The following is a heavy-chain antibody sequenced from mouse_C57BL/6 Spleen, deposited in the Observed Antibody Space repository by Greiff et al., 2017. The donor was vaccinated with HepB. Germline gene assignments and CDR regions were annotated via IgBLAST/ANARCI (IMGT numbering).Heavy chain of an antibody. CDR2: ISYDGSN. D-gene: IGHD2-4*01. CDR1: GYSITSGYY. Sequence: DVQLQESGPGLVKPSQSLSLTCSVTGYSITSGYYWNWIRQFPGNKLEWMGYISYDGSNNYNPSLKNRISITRDTSKNQFFLKLNSVTTEDTATYYCASRGGYDYDDYWGQGTTLTVSS. J-gene: IGHJ2*01. V-gene: IGHV3-6*01. CDR3: ASRGGYDYDDY.